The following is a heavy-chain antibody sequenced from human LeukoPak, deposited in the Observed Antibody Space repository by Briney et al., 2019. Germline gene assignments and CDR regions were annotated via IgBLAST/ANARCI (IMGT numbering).Heavy chain of an antibody. V-gene: IGHV3-23*01. CDR3: AQEDGDYYRHFQR. J-gene: IGHJ1*01. CDR2: IRKDAVST. CDR1: RFTFSIYA. Sequence: GGSLRLSCAASRFTFSIYAMSWVRQAPGKGLEWVALIRKDAVSTYYADSVKGRFTISRDNSKNILYLQMNSLRAEDTAVYYRAQEDGDYYRHFQRWGQGTLVTVSS. D-gene: IGHD4-17*01.